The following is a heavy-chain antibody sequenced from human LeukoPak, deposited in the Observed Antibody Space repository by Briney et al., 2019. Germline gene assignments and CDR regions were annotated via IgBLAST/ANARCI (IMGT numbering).Heavy chain of an antibody. CDR1: GFTFSSYE. Sequence: GGSLRLSCAASGFTFSSYEMNWVRQAPGKGLEWVSYISSSGSTIYYADSVKGRFTISRDNSKNTLYLQMNSLRAEDTAVYYCAKVEGYGEGPVPFDYWGQGTLVTVSS. CDR2: ISSSGSTI. D-gene: IGHD4-17*01. J-gene: IGHJ4*02. CDR3: AKVEGYGEGPVPFDY. V-gene: IGHV3-48*03.